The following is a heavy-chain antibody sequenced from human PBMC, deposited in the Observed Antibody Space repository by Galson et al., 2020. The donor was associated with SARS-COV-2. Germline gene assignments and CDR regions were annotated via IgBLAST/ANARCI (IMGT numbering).Heavy chain of an antibody. J-gene: IGHJ4*02. CDR1: GGTFSSYA. Sequence: SVKVSCKASGGTFSSYAISWVRQAPGQGLEWMGGIIPIFGTANYAQKFQGRVTITADESTSTAYMELSSLRSEDTAVYYCARVDGFDSGVGHEDYWGQGTLVTVSS. D-gene: IGHD2-21*01. CDR3: ARVDGFDSGVGHEDY. V-gene: IGHV1-69*13. CDR2: IIPIFGTA.